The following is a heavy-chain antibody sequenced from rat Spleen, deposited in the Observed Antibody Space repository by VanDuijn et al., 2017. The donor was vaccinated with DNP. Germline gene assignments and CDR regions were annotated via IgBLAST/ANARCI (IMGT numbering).Heavy chain of an antibody. Sequence: EVQLVASGGGLVQPGRSLKLSCTASASSFSDYNMVWVRQAPKKGLEWVASISPSGGSTYYRDSVKGRFTVSRDNAKSSLYLQMDSLRSEDTATYYCTRGENWIYDYWGQGVMVTVSS. V-gene: IGHV5S23*01. J-gene: IGHJ2*01. D-gene: IGHD1-2*01. CDR1: ASSFSDYN. CDR3: TRGENWIYDY. CDR2: ISPSGGST.